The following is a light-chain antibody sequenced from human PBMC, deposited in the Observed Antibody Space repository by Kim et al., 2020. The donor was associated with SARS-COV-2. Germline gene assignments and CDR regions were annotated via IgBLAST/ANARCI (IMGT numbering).Light chain of an antibody. J-gene: IGKJ4*01. CDR3: QQRSNWPLT. CDR2: DAS. V-gene: IGKV3-11*01. Sequence: EIVLTQSPATLSLSPGERATLPCRASQSVSGHLTWYQQKPGQAPRLLIYDASNRATGIPARFSGSGSGTDFTLTISSLEPEDSAVYYCQQRSNWPLTFGGGTKVEIK. CDR1: QSVSGH.